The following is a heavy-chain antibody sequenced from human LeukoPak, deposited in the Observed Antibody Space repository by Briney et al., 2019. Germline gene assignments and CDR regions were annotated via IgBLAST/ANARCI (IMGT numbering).Heavy chain of an antibody. J-gene: IGHJ4*02. CDR3: ARDLGYSSGPNY. CDR1: GFTFDDYG. V-gene: IGHV3-48*01. D-gene: IGHD6-19*01. Sequence: GGSLRLSCAASGFTFDDYGMSWVRQTPGKGLEWVSFISSSLDSSMYYADSVKGRFTISRDNAKNSLYLQMNSLRAEDTAVYYCARDLGYSSGPNYWGQGTRVTVSS. CDR2: ISSSLDSSM.